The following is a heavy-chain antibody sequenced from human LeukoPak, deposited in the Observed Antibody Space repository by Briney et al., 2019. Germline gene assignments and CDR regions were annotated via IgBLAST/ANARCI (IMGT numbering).Heavy chain of an antibody. Sequence: GSLKLSCTASGYTFSSYCVSWVRQAPGQGLEWVSRINTDESSTSYADSLKGRFTISTDNAKNTVYLQMNSLRAEDTAVYYCARVRVVPAAISSYYYGMDVWGQGTTVTVSS. CDR1: GYTFSSYC. V-gene: IGHV3-74*01. J-gene: IGHJ6*02. CDR2: INTDESST. D-gene: IGHD2-2*01. CDR3: ARVRVVPAAISSYYYGMDV.